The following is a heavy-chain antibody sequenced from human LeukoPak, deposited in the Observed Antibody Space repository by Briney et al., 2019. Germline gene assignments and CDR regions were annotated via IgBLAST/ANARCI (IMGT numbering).Heavy chain of an antibody. V-gene: IGHV1-3*03. CDR1: GYTFTSYA. J-gene: IGHJ4*02. CDR3: ARFAVHRRITVAGQFGLDY. D-gene: IGHD6-19*01. CDR2: INAGNGNT. Sequence: ASVKVSCKASGYTFTSYAMHWVRQAPGQRLEWMGWINAGNGNTKYSQEFQGRVTMTRDTSTSTVYMELSSLRSEDTAVYYCARFAVHRRITVAGQFGLDYWGQGTLVSLSS.